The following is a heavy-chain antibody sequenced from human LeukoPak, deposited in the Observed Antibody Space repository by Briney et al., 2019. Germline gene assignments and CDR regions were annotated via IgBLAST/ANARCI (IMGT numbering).Heavy chain of an antibody. CDR1: GYTFTSYG. Sequence: ASVKVSCKASGYTFTSYGISWVRQAPGQGLKWMGWISAYNGNTNYAQKLQGRVTMTTDTSTSTAYMELRSLRSDDTAVYYCARDRRYFDPNPRYYYYYGMDVWGQGTTVTVSS. CDR2: ISAYNGNT. CDR3: ARDRRYFDPNPRYYYYYGMDV. J-gene: IGHJ6*02. V-gene: IGHV1-18*01. D-gene: IGHD3-9*01.